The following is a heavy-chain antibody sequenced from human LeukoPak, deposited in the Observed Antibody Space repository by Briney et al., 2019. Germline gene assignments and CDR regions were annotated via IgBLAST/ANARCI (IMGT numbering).Heavy chain of an antibody. V-gene: IGHV3-21*01. CDR1: GFSFSRSS. CDR3: AREYYYDEDAGNY. J-gene: IGHJ4*02. CDR2: ITASSTYI. D-gene: IGHD3-22*01. Sequence: GGSLRLSCAASGFSFSRSSMGWVRQARGKGLEWVSSITASSTYIYYADSVKGRFTISRDNVEKSVYLQMNSLRAEDTAVYYCAREYYYDEDAGNYWGQGILVTVSS.